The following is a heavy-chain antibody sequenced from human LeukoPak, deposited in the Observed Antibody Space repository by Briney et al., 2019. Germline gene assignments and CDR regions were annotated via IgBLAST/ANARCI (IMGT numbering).Heavy chain of an antibody. CDR3: ARGGDYYVSSGYYGY. J-gene: IGHJ4*02. V-gene: IGHV4-39*07. CDR2: IYYSGST. Sequence: PSETLSLTCTVSGGSISSSSYYWGWIRQPPGKGLEWIGSIYYSGSTYYNPSLKSRVTISVDTSKNQFSLKLSSVTAADTAVYYCARGGDYYVSSGYYGYWGQGTLFTVSS. CDR1: GGSISSSSYY. D-gene: IGHD3-22*01.